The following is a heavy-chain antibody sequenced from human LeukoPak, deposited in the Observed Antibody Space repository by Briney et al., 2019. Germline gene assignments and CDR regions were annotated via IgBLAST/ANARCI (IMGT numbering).Heavy chain of an antibody. CDR1: GFSINNYW. V-gene: IGHV3-7*01. Sequence: GGSLRLSCAVSGFSINNYWMTWYRQAPGKGLECVAHIKGDASEKHYVDSVKGRFTVSRVNAENSLYLQMNSLGAEDTAVYYCARQAGVAWGQGTLSPSLQ. D-gene: IGHD6-19*01. J-gene: IGHJ5*02. CDR3: ARQAGVA. CDR2: IKGDASEK.